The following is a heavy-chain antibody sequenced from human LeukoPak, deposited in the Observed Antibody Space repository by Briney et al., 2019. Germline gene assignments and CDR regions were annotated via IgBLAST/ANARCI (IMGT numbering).Heavy chain of an antibody. Sequence: SETLSLTCAVSGGSISSGDYSWSWIRQPPGKGLEWIGYIFQSGGTYYNPSLKSRVTISVDRSKNQFSLKLSSVTAADTAVYYCARVGSDWNDVRYNWFDPWGQGTLVTVSS. CDR2: IFQSGGT. J-gene: IGHJ5*02. CDR3: ARVGSDWNDVRYNWFDP. V-gene: IGHV4-30-2*01. D-gene: IGHD1-1*01. CDR1: GGSISSGDYS.